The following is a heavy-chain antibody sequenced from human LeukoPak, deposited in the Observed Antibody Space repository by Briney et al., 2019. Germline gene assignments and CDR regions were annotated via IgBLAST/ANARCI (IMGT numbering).Heavy chain of an antibody. CDR1: GFTFDDYA. Sequence: QSGVSLRLPCAASGFTFDDYAMHWVRHAPGKGLEWVSHISWSSGSITYADSVKGRLTISRDNAKNSLYLQMNSLRGEDRSVYYCARDYRSSWYVRGQGTLVTVSS. CDR2: ISWSSGSI. CDR3: ARDYRSSWYV. V-gene: IGHV3-9*01. J-gene: IGHJ4*02. D-gene: IGHD6-13*01.